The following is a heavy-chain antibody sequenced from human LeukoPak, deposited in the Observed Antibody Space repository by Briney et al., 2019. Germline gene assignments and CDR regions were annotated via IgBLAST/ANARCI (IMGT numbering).Heavy chain of an antibody. J-gene: IGHJ4*02. CDR3: ARAPPDFWSGYYPYYFDY. Sequence: ASVKVSCKASGYTFTNYDINWVRQATGQGLEWMGWMNPNSGNTGYAQKFQGRVTMTRNTSISTAYMELSSLRSEDTAVYYCARAPPDFWSGYYPYYFDYWGQGTLVTVSS. CDR2: MNPNSGNT. D-gene: IGHD3-3*01. V-gene: IGHV1-8*01. CDR1: GYTFTNYD.